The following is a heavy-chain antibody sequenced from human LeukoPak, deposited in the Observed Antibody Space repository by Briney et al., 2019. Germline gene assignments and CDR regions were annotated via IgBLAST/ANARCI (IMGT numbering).Heavy chain of an antibody. Sequence: GGSLRLSCAASGFTFSSYAMSWVRQAPGKGLEWVSAISGSGGSTYYADSVKGRFTISRDNSKNTLYLQMNSLRAEGTAVYYCAKVSVFGVVITSPFDYWGQGTLVTVSS. CDR1: GFTFSSYA. CDR3: AKVSVFGVVITSPFDY. J-gene: IGHJ4*02. CDR2: ISGSGGST. V-gene: IGHV3-23*01. D-gene: IGHD3-3*01.